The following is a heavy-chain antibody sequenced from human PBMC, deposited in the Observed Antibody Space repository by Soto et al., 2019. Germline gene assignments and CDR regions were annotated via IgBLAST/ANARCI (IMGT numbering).Heavy chain of an antibody. CDR2: IYHTGNA. V-gene: IGHV4-30-2*01. Sequence: QLLLQESGSGLVRPSQTMSLTCGVSGGSLSRSGYSWTWIRQPPGQGLEWIGHIYHTGNAYYNPSLKSRVTISLDRSKNPFSPNLTSVIAADTAIYNCARSWNYVGMNWVDPWGQGNLVTVSS. J-gene: IGHJ5*02. D-gene: IGHD1-7*01. CDR1: GGSLSRSGYS. CDR3: ARSWNYVGMNWVDP.